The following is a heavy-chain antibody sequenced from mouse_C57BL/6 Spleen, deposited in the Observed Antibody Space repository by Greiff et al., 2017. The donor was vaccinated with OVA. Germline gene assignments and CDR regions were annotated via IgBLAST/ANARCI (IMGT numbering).Heavy chain of an antibody. V-gene: IGHV1-55*01. J-gene: IGHJ1*03. Sequence: QVQLQQPGAELVKPGASVKMSCKASGYTFTSYWITWVKQRPGQGLEWIGDIYPGSGSTNYNEKFKSKATLTVDTSSSTAYMQLSSLTSEDSAVYYGARFVTTVVEIGYWYFDVWGTGTTVTVSA. CDR1: GYTFTSYW. CDR3: ARFVTTVVEIGYWYFDV. CDR2: IYPGSGST. D-gene: IGHD1-1*01.